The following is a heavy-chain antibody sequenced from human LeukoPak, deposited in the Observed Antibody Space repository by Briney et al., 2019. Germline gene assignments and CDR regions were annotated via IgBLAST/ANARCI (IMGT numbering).Heavy chain of an antibody. CDR1: GGSISSYY. D-gene: IGHD6-19*01. J-gene: IGHJ3*02. V-gene: IGHV4-59*01. CDR2: IYYSGST. Sequence: PSETLSLTCTVSGGSISSYYWSWIRQPPGKGLEWIGYIYYSGSTNYNPSLKSRVTISVDTSKNQFSLKLSSVTAADTAVYYCARVSRYSSGWYLHAFDIWGQGTMVTASS. CDR3: ARVSRYSSGWYLHAFDI.